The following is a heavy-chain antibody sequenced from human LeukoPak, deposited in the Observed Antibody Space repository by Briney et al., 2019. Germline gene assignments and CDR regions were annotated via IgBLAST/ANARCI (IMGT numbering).Heavy chain of an antibody. V-gene: IGHV3-21*01. CDR3: AKDSPSRTATTEVPVDY. D-gene: IGHD1/OR15-1a*01. Sequence: NPGGSVRLSCAASGFRFSDYTMNWVREASGKGLEWVSSISSSSSYIYFANSVRGRFTISRDNAKNSLYLQMNSLRAEDTAVYYCAKDSPSRTATTEVPVDYWGQGTLVTVSS. J-gene: IGHJ4*02. CDR1: GFRFSDYT. CDR2: ISSSSSYI.